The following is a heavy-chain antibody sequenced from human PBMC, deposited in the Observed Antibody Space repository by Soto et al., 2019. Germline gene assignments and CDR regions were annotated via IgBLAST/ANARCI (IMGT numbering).Heavy chain of an antibody. V-gene: IGHV4-30-2*06. J-gene: IGHJ6*02. Sequence: PSERMYLTCTVCGGSICSVGFSWTWIRQSPGKGLEWIGYTYQSGSAYYHPSLRSRVTISVDRSKNQFSLNLTSVTAADTAVYYCARDYYGMDVWGQGTTVTVSS. CDR2: TYQSGSA. CDR3: ARDYYGMDV. CDR1: GGSICSVGFS.